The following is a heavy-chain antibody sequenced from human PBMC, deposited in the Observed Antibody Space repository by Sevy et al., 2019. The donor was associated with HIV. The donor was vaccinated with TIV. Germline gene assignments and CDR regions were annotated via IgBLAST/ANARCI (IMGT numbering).Heavy chain of an antibody. V-gene: IGHV6-1*01. J-gene: IGHJ4*02. D-gene: IGHD5-12*01. CDR2: TYYRSKWYT. Sequence: SQTLSLTCAISGDSVASSSAAWNWIRQSPSRGLEWLGRTYYRSKWYTDYALSVKSRIIINPDTSKNQFSLQLNSVTPEDTALYYCARAEVATGGYDYWGQGTLVTVSS. CDR3: ARAEVATGGYDY. CDR1: GDSVASSSAA.